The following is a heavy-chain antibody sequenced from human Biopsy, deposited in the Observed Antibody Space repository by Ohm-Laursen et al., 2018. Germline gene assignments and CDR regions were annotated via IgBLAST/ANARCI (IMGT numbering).Heavy chain of an antibody. D-gene: IGHD2-15*01. CDR3: ARRGSGGRSFDY. J-gene: IGHJ4*02. V-gene: IGHV4-61*02. Sequence: SQTLSLTCTVSGGSISSGGYNWNWIRQSPGMGLEWIGFISNSGNTNHNPSLKSRVTISVDTSKNQISLKLDSVTVADTAVFYCARRGSGGRSFDYWGQGSLVTVSS. CDR1: GGSISSGGYN. CDR2: ISNSGNT.